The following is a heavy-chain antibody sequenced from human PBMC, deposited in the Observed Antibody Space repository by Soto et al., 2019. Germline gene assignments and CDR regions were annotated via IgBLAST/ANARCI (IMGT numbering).Heavy chain of an antibody. V-gene: IGHV4-34*01. CDR3: ARADGSGSYYAYYYYYMDV. CDR2: INHSGST. D-gene: IGHD3-10*01. J-gene: IGHJ6*03. Sequence: SETLSLTCAVYGGSFSGYYWSWIRQPPGKGLEWIGEINHSGSTNYNPSLKSRVTISVDTSKNQFSLKLSSVTAADTAVYYCARADGSGSYYAYYYYYMDVWGKGTTVTVSS. CDR1: GGSFSGYY.